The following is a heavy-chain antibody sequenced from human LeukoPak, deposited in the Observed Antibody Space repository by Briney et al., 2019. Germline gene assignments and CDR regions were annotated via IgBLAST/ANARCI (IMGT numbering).Heavy chain of an antibody. D-gene: IGHD1-14*01. V-gene: IGHV1-18*01. CDR1: GYTFTSYG. J-gene: IGHJ4*02. CDR3: ARTLSENSSPGY. CDR2: ISAYNGNT. Sequence: ASVKVSCKASGYTFTSYGISWVRQAPGRGLEWMGWISAYNGNTNYAQKLQGRVTMTTDTSTSTAYMELWSLRSDDTAVYYCARTLSENSSPGYWGQGTLVTVSS.